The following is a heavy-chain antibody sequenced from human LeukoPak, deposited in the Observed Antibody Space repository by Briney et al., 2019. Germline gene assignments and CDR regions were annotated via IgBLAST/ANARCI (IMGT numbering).Heavy chain of an antibody. CDR3: ARIGAGSSRDY. CDR2: IVGSSST. CDR1: GFTFSNFA. D-gene: IGHD6-13*01. V-gene: IGHV3-21*01. Sequence: GGSLRLSCAASGFTFSNFAMTWVCQAPGKGLEWVSSIVGSSSTYYADSLKGRFTISRDNAKNSLYLQMNSLRAEDTAVYYCARIGAGSSRDYWGQGTLVTVSS. J-gene: IGHJ4*02.